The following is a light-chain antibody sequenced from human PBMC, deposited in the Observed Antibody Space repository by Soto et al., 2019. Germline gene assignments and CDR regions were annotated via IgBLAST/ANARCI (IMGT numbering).Light chain of an antibody. CDR1: SSNIGAGYD. V-gene: IGLV1-40*01. CDR2: GNS. Sequence: QLVLTQPPSVSGAPGQRVTISCTGSSSNIGAGYDVHWYQQLPGTAPKLLIYGNSNRPSGVPDRFSGSKSGTSAPLAITGLLAGDEADYYCQSYDSRLSGHVVFGGGTKVTVL. CDR3: QSYDSRLSGHVV. J-gene: IGLJ2*01.